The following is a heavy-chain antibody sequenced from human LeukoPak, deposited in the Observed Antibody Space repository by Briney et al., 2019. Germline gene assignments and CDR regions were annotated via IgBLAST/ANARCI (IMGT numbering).Heavy chain of an antibody. CDR1: GGTFSSYA. D-gene: IGHD3-10*01. J-gene: IGHJ4*02. CDR2: IIPIFGIA. Sequence: ASVKVSCKASGGTFSSYAISWVRQAPGQGLEWMRRIIPIFGIANYAQKFQGRVTITADKSTSTAYMELSSLRSEDTAVYYCARGLSSGSYYSDYRGQGTLVTVSS. CDR3: ARGLSSGSYYSDY. V-gene: IGHV1-69*04.